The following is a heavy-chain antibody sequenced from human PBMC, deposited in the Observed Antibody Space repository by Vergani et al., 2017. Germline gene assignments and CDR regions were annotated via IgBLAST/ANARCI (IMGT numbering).Heavy chain of an antibody. V-gene: IGHV3-23*04. J-gene: IGHJ3*02. CDR3: ATAVAAAVAWGAFDI. CDR1: GFTVSSNY. Sequence: EVQLVESGGGLVQPGGSLRLSCAASGFTVSSNYMSWVRQAPGKGLEWVSAISGSGGSTYYADSVKGRFTISRDNSKNTLYLQMNSLRAEDTAVYYCATAVAAAVAWGAFDIWGQGTMVTVSS. CDR2: ISGSGGST. D-gene: IGHD6-13*01.